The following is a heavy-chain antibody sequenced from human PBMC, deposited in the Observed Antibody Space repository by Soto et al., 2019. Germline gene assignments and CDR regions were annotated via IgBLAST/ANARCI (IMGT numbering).Heavy chain of an antibody. CDR2: LYHSGAT. V-gene: IGHV3-53*04. Sequence: EARLVESGGGLVQPGGSLRLSCAASGFTVSSNYMTWVRQAPGKGLEWVSLLYHSGATHYAASVKGRFSISSHSSQNTLFLQMNSLRTEDTATYYCVRGRYGSEIHWGQGTKVIVSS. CDR3: VRGRYGSEIH. CDR1: GFTVSSNY. J-gene: IGHJ4*02. D-gene: IGHD3-10*01.